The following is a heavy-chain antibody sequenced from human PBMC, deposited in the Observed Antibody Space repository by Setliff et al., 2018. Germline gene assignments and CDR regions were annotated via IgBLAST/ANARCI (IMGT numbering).Heavy chain of an antibody. Sequence: PGGSLRLSCVASGFIFSGYEMNWVRQAPGRGLEWISYISTTGSTENYADSVKGRFTVSRDNAENSLYLQMNRLRAEDTAVYYCAATNYWGQGTLVTVSS. CDR2: ISTTGSTE. J-gene: IGHJ4*02. D-gene: IGHD5-12*01. V-gene: IGHV3-48*03. CDR1: GFIFSGYE. CDR3: AATNY.